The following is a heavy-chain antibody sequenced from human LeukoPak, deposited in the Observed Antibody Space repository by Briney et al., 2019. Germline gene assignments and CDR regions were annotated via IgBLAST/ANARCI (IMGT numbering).Heavy chain of an antibody. D-gene: IGHD6-19*01. CDR2: INSTSSTI. Sequence: GGSLRLSCAASGFTFSSYWMSWVRQAPGKGLEWVSYINSTSSTIYYADSVKGRFTISRDNAKNSLSLQMNSLRDEDTAVYYCARDSASGYTSGWYDHYFDYWGQGTLVTVSS. V-gene: IGHV3-48*02. CDR3: ARDSASGYTSGWYDHYFDY. CDR1: GFTFSSYW. J-gene: IGHJ4*02.